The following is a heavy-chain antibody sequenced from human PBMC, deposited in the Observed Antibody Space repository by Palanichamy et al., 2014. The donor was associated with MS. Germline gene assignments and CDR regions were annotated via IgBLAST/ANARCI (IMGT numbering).Heavy chain of an antibody. V-gene: IGHV1-3*01. D-gene: IGHD2-21*01. CDR2: INAGNGNT. J-gene: IGHJ4*02. CDR1: GYTFTSYV. CDR3: ARDSCRGGGCYTPNFDY. Sequence: QVHLAQSGAEVKEPGASVKVSCKTSGYTFTSYVMHWVRQAPGQRLEWMGWINAGNGNTKYSQNFQGRVTFIRDTSASTAYMELSSLRSEDTAVYYCARDSCRGGGCYTPNFDYWGQGTLVTVSS.